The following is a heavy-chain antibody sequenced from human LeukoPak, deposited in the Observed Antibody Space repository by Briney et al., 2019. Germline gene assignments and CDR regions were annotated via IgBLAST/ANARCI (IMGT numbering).Heavy chain of an antibody. CDR3: ARGVVELERRNDY. Sequence: SVKVSCKASGYTFTDYYIHWVRQAPRQGLEWMGRINPNSGVTYYAQKFQGKVTMTRDTSISTAYMELNRLRSDDTAVYYCARGVVELERRNDYWGQGTLVTVSS. D-gene: IGHD1-1*01. J-gene: IGHJ4*02. V-gene: IGHV1-2*06. CDR1: GYTFTDYY. CDR2: INPNSGVT.